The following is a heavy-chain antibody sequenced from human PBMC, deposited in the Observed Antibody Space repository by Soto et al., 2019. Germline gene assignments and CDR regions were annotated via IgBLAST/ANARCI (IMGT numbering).Heavy chain of an antibody. CDR3: ARDYDSSGYPRYYFDY. CDR2: IWYDGSNK. CDR1: GFTFSSYG. D-gene: IGHD3-22*01. J-gene: IGHJ4*02. V-gene: IGHV3-33*01. Sequence: QVQLVESGGGVVQPGRSLRLSCAASGFTFSSYGMHWVRQAPGKGLEWVAVIWYDGSNKYYADSVKGRFTISRDNSKNXLYPQMNSLRAEDTAVYYCARDYDSSGYPRYYFDYWGQGTLVTVSS.